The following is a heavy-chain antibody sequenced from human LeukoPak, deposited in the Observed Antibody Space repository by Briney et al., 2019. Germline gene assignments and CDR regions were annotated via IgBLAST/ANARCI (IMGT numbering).Heavy chain of an antibody. Sequence: PGGSLRLSCAASGFTFSSYAMSWVRQAPGKGLEWVSALSGSGGSSYYADSVKGRFTISRDNSKNTLYPQMNSLRADDTAVYYCAKERQSNGYFDYWGQGTLVTVSS. J-gene: IGHJ4*02. CDR2: LSGSGGSS. CDR3: AKERQSNGYFDY. CDR1: GFTFSSYA. V-gene: IGHV3-23*01. D-gene: IGHD4-11*01.